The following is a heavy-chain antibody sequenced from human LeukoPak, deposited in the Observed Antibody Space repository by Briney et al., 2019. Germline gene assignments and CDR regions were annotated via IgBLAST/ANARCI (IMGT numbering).Heavy chain of an antibody. CDR3: AREKYYYYGSGSFSYFDY. V-gene: IGHV1-69*13. J-gene: IGHJ4*02. CDR1: GGTFSSYA. D-gene: IGHD3-10*01. Sequence: SVKVSCKASGGTFSSYAISWVRQAPGQGLEWMGGIIPIFGTANYAQKFQGRVTITADESTSAAYMELSSLRSEDTAVYYCAREKYYYYGSGSFSYFDYWGQGTLVTVSS. CDR2: IIPIFGTA.